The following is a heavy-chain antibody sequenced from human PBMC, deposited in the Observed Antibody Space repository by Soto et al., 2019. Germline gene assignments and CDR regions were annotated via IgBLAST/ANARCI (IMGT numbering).Heavy chain of an antibody. Sequence: EVQLLESGGGLVQPGGSLRLSCAASGFTFSSYAMSWVRQAPGKGLEWVSGISGSGGSTFYAGSVKGRFTISRDISKNTLYLQMNSLRAEDTAVYYCAKCPYDFWSGYQPDYWGQGTLVTVSS. D-gene: IGHD3-3*01. CDR3: AKCPYDFWSGYQPDY. CDR1: GFTFSSYA. J-gene: IGHJ4*02. V-gene: IGHV3-23*01. CDR2: ISGSGGST.